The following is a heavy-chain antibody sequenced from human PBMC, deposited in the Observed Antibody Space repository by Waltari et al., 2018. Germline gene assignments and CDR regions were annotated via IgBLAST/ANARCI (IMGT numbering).Heavy chain of an antibody. D-gene: IGHD3-16*01. CDR3: AKDVEGELYYFDN. CDR2: ISGSGGTT. Sequence: EVRLVESGGGLLQRGGSLRLSCAASGFPVANYGISWVRQAPGKGLECGSSISGSGGTTYYADSVKGRFTMSKDFSKNTLFLQMESLRAEDTAIYYCAKDVEGELYYFDNWGQGTLVTVSS. V-gene: IGHV3-23*04. CDR1: GFPVANYG. J-gene: IGHJ4*02.